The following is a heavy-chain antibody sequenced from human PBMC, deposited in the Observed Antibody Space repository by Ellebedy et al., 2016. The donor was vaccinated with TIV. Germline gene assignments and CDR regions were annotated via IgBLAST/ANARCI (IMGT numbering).Heavy chain of an antibody. CDR3: VRERFPMPT. Sequence: GESLKISCEASGFSVSSNYMPWVRQAPGKGLQWVSVIYSGNKTHYADSVRGRFTISRDLFKNTIYLQMHGLRIDDTALYYCVRERFPMPTWGQGTLVTVSS. CDR2: IYSGNKT. J-gene: IGHJ4*02. CDR1: GFSVSSNY. D-gene: IGHD3-16*01. V-gene: IGHV3-66*01.